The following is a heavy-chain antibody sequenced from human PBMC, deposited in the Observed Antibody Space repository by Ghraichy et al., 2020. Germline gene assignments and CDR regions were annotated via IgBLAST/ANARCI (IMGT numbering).Heavy chain of an antibody. CDR3: ARADYSGYDDAFDI. J-gene: IGHJ3*02. CDR2: IYYSGST. Sequence: ETLSLTCTVSGGSISSYYWSWIRQPPGKGLEWIGYIYYSGSTNYNPSLKSRVTISVDTSKNQFSLKLSSVTAADTAVYYCARADYSGYDDAFDIWGQGTMVTVSS. D-gene: IGHD5-12*01. V-gene: IGHV4-59*01. CDR1: GGSISSYY.